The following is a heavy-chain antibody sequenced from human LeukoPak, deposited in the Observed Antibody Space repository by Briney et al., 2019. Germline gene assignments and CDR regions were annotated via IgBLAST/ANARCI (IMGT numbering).Heavy chain of an antibody. CDR1: GGPISSYY. CDR3: ARELYSSSWYPSDYYYYYMDV. J-gene: IGHJ6*03. Sequence: SETLSLTCTVSGGPISSYYWSWIRQPPGKGLEWIGYIYYRGSAKYNPSVETRVTISIDSSKHQLSLKLRPVTGLDTAVQSGARELYSSSWYPSDYYYYYMDVWGEGTTVTASS. D-gene: IGHD6-13*01. V-gene: IGHV4-59*12. CDR2: IYYRGSA.